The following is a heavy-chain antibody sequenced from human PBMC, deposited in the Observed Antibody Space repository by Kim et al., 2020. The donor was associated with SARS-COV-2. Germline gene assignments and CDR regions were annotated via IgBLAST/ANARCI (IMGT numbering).Heavy chain of an antibody. J-gene: IGHJ6*02. CDR3: TGSSRRDWIHRVDV. CDR1: GGSISTSEYC. V-gene: IGHV4-39*01. Sequence: SETLSLTCSVSGGSISTSEYCWGWIRQPPGKGLEYIGSTCYSGCTFYNSSLKSRVSTSLDMSENQFSLILTSVSAAEKALYYCTGSSRRDWIHRVDVWGQGTTVTVSS. D-gene: IGHD5-18*01. CDR2: TCYSGCT.